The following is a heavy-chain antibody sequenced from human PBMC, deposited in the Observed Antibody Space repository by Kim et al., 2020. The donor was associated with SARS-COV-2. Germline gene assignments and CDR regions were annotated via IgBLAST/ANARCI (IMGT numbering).Heavy chain of an antibody. D-gene: IGHD2-15*01. V-gene: IGHV7-4-1*02. CDR3: ARLRSVVVAAMYGMDV. J-gene: IGHJ6*02. CDR1: GYTFTSYA. Sequence: SVKVSCKASGYTFTSYAMNWVRQAPGQGLEWMGWINTNTGNPTYAQGFTGRFVFSLDTSVSTAYLQISSLKAEDTAVYYCARLRSVVVAAMYGMDVWGQGTTVTVSS. CDR2: INTNTGNP.